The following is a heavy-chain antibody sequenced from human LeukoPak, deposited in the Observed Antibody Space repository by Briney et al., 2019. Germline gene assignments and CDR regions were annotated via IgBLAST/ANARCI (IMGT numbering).Heavy chain of an antibody. CDR1: GFTFGDYA. J-gene: IGHJ3*02. V-gene: IGHV3-49*03. D-gene: IGHD4-17*01. Sequence: GGSLRLSCTASGFTFGDYAMSWFRQAPGKGLEWVGFIRSKAYGGTTEYAASVKGRFTISRDDSKSIAYLQMNSLKTEDTAVYYCKIDDYGDYVAPGAFDIWGQGTMVTVSS. CDR3: KIDDYGDYVAPGAFDI. CDR2: IRSKAYGGTT.